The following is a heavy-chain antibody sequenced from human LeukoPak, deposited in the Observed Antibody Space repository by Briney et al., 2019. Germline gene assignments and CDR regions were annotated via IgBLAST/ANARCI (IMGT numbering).Heavy chain of an antibody. Sequence: GGSLRLSCAASGFTFSSYWMSWVRQASGKGLEWVANIKQDGSEKYYVDTVKGRFTISRDNAKNSLYLQMNSLRAEDTAVYYCAREGWSSSWYPKPYYYYGMDVWGKGTTVTVSS. CDR1: GFTFSSYW. D-gene: IGHD6-13*01. J-gene: IGHJ6*04. CDR2: IKQDGSEK. CDR3: AREGWSSSWYPKPYYYYGMDV. V-gene: IGHV3-7*03.